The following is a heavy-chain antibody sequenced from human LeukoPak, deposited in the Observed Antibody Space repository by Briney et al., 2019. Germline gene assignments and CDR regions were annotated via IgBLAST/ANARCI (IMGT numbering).Heavy chain of an antibody. CDR1: GGSISSSSYY. V-gene: IGHV4-61*01. CDR3: ARIHGSYYDFWSGSPGAFDI. D-gene: IGHD3-3*01. J-gene: IGHJ3*02. CDR2: IYYSGST. Sequence: PSETLSLTCTVSGGSISSSSYYWSWIRQPPGTGLEWIGYIYYSGSTNYNPSLKSRVTISVDTSKNQFSLKLSSVTAADTAVYYCARIHGSYYDFWSGSPGAFDIWGQGTMVTVSS.